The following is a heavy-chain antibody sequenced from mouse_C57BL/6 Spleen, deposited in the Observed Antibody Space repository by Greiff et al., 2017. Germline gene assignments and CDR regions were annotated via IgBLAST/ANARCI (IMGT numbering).Heavy chain of an antibody. V-gene: IGHV14-4*01. Sequence: VQLKQSGAELVRPGASVKLSCTASGFNIKDDYMHWVKQRPEQGLEWIGWIDPENGDTEYASKFQGKATITADTSSNTAYLQLSSLTSEDTAVYYCTKGDYAWFAYWGQGTLVTVSA. J-gene: IGHJ3*01. CDR1: GFNIKDDY. D-gene: IGHD2-4*01. CDR2: IDPENGDT. CDR3: TKGDYAWFAY.